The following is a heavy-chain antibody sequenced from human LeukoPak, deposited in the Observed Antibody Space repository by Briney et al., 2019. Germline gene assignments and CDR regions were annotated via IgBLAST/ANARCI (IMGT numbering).Heavy chain of an antibody. V-gene: IGHV4-4*07. J-gene: IGHJ6*02. Sequence: PSETLSLTCTVSGGSISGYYWSWIRLPDGPGQEWIGRLYASGNTNYASGTTHSNASLKSRLTMSLDTSKNKLSLRLSSVTAADTAVYFCAREAKPAKAAGLDVWGQGTTVTVSS. CDR2: LYASGNT. CDR1: GGSISGYY. CDR3: AREAKPAKAAGLDV. D-gene: IGHD2-15*01.